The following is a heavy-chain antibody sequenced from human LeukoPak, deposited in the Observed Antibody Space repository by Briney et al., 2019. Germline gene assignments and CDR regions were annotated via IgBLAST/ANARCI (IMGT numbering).Heavy chain of an antibody. D-gene: IGHD7-27*01. CDR2: IYYSGST. V-gene: IGHV4-39*02. Sequence: SETLSLTCTVSGGSISSSSYYWGWIRQPPGKGLEWIGSIYYSGSTYYNPSLKGRVTISVDTSKNQFSLKLSSVTAADTAVYYCAREELGIGSWFDPWGQGTLVTVSS. J-gene: IGHJ5*02. CDR3: AREELGIGSWFDP. CDR1: GGSISSSSYY.